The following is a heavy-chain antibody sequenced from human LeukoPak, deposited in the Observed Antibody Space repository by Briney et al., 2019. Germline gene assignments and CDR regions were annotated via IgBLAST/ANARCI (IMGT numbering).Heavy chain of an antibody. J-gene: IGHJ3*02. Sequence: GRSLRLSCTASGFSFSSYGMHWVRQAPGKGLEWVAVISNVGSNKYYADSAKGRVTISRDTSKNTLYLQMDSLRAEDTALYYCAKDTGRPTDAITMEDNAFDIWGQGTMVTVSS. CDR1: GFSFSSYG. CDR2: ISNVGSNK. V-gene: IGHV3-30*18. D-gene: IGHD3-3*01. CDR3: AKDTGRPTDAITMEDNAFDI.